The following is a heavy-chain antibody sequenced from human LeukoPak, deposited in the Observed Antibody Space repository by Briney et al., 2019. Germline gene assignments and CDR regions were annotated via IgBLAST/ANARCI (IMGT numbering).Heavy chain of an antibody. D-gene: IGHD1-1*01. Sequence: GGSLRLSCAASGLTFNNYAMHWVRQSSGKGLEWVAVISYDGSNKYYADSVKGRFTISRDNSKNTLYLQMNSLRAEDTAVYYCAREAGTTDDAFDIWGQGTMVTVSS. CDR2: ISYDGSNK. CDR3: AREAGTTDDAFDI. J-gene: IGHJ3*02. V-gene: IGHV3-30-3*01. CDR1: GLTFNNYA.